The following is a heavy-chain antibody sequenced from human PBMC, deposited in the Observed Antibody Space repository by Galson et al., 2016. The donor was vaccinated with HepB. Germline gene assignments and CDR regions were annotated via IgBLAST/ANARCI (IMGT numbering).Heavy chain of an antibody. V-gene: IGHV4-61*01. CDR3: ARDEGFYNGMDV. Sequence: SETLSLTCTVSGDSISSSYYWTWVRQPPGKGLEWIGHISYSGSTNYIPSLKSRVLISGDTSKNQFSLKLGAVTAADTAVYYCARDEGFYNGMDVWGQGTTVTVSS. CDR2: ISYSGST. CDR1: GDSISSSYY. J-gene: IGHJ6*02. D-gene: IGHD2-2*02.